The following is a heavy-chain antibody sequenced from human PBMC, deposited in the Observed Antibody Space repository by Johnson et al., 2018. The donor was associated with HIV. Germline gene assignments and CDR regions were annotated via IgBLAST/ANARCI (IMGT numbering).Heavy chain of an antibody. CDR1: GFTFNSYW. V-gene: IGHV3-7*01. D-gene: IGHD1-26*01. J-gene: IGHJ3*02. CDR2: IKQDDSEK. CDR3: ARGVVGVLSNAFDI. Sequence: EVQLVESGGGLVQPGGSLRLSCAASGFTFNSYWMNWVRQAPGKGLEWVANIKQDDSEKYYVDSVKDRFTISRDNTKNSLYLQMNSLRAEDTAVYYCARGVVGVLSNAFDIWGQGTMVIVSS.